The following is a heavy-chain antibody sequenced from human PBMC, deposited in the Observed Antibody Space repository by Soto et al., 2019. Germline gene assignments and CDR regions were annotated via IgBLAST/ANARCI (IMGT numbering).Heavy chain of an antibody. V-gene: IGHV1-18*01. CDR1: GYAFTSYG. Sequence: GASVKVSCKASGYAFTSYGISWVRQAPGQGLEWMGWISAYNGNTNYAQKLQGRVTMTTDTSTSTAYMELRSLRSDDTAVYYCAIVLLLTTAVTIDFWGQGTPVTVSS. CDR3: AIVLLLTTAVTIDF. D-gene: IGHD4-17*01. J-gene: IGHJ4*02. CDR2: ISAYNGNT.